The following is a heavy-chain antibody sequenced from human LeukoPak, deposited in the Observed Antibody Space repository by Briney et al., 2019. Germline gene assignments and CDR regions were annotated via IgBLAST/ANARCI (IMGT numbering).Heavy chain of an antibody. CDR1: GGSFSGYY. D-gene: IGHD3-10*01. J-gene: IGHJ4*02. CDR3: ALNYYGSGTFDY. CDR2: INHSGST. V-gene: IGHV4-34*01. Sequence: SETLSLTCAVYGGSFSGYYWSWIRQPPGKGLEWIGEINHSGSTNYNPSLKSRVTISVDTSKNQFSLKLSSVTAADTAVYYCALNYYGSGTFDYWGQGTLVTVSS.